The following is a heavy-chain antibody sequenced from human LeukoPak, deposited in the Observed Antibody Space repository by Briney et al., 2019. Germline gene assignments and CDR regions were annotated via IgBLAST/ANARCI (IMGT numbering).Heavy chain of an antibody. V-gene: IGHV4-59*01. D-gene: IGHD2-15*01. Sequence: SETLSLTCTVSGGSISSYYWSWIRQPPGKGLEWIGYIYYSGSTNYNPSLKSRVTISVDTSKNQFSLKLSSVTAADTAVYYCARDHSGLFDYWGQGTLVTASS. J-gene: IGHJ4*02. CDR2: IYYSGST. CDR3: ARDHSGLFDY. CDR1: GGSISSYY.